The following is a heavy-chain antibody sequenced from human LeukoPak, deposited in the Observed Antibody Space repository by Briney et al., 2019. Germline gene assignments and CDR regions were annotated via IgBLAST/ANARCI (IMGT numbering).Heavy chain of an antibody. CDR2: IYSSGSTT. CDR3: VRGGYGDYGRGS. D-gene: IGHD4-17*01. Sequence: GGPLTLSCVASGFTFRSYEMNWVRQAPGKGLEGIAYIYSSGSTTHYADSVKGRFTVSRDNAKNSLYLQMNSLRVEDTAVYYCVRGGYGDYGRGSWGQGTLLTV. CDR1: GFTFRSYE. J-gene: IGHJ5*02. V-gene: IGHV3-48*03.